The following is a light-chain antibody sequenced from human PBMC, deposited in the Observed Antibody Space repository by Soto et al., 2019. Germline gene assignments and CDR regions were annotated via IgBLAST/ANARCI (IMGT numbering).Light chain of an antibody. CDR2: GVS. CDR1: QTLSSGY. J-gene: IGKJ1*01. CDR3: HQYVIPPWT. Sequence: EIVLTQSPGTLSLSPGERATLSCRASQTLSSGYLAWYQQRPGQAPRLLIYGVSTRATGIPDRFSGSRSGTDFTLIISRLEPEDFAVYYCHQYVIPPWTFGLGTKVDIK. V-gene: IGKV3-20*01.